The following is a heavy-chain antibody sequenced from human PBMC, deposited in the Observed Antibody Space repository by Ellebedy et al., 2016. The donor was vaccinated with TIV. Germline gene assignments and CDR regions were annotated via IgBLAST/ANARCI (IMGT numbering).Heavy chain of an antibody. V-gene: IGHV4-59*01. CDR3: ARERVYVSGSGRRYGMDV. Sequence: MPSETLSLTCILSGGSISGYYWSWIRQPPGKGLEYIGYRYNSGTSNYNPSLKSRVTISVDASNNQFSLKLSYVTAADTAVYYCARERVYVSGSGRRYGMDVWGQGTTVTVSS. CDR1: GGSISGYY. CDR2: RYNSGTS. D-gene: IGHD3-10*01. J-gene: IGHJ6*02.